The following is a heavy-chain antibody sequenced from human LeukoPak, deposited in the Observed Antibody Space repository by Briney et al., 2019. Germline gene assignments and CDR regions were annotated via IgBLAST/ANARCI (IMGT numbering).Heavy chain of an antibody. D-gene: IGHD2-2*01. Sequence: GGSLRLSCAASGFTFSSYSMNWVRQAPGKGLEWISYIISTGSTAYYADSVKGRFTISRDNANNSVSLQMSSLRAEDTAVYYCATGFWGYCSRNSCPLDNWGQGTLVTVAS. CDR1: GFTFSSYS. CDR3: ATGFWGYCSRNSCPLDN. V-gene: IGHV3-48*01. J-gene: IGHJ4*02. CDR2: IISTGSTA.